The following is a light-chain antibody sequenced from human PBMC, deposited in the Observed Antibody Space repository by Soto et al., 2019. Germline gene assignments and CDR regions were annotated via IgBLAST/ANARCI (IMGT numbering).Light chain of an antibody. J-gene: IGLJ2*01. V-gene: IGLV2-14*01. Sequence: QSALTQPASVSGSPGQSITISCTGTSSDVGGYNYVSWYQQHPGKAPKLMIYEVSNRPSGVSNRFSGSKSGNTASLTISGLQAEDEADYYCSSYTSSSTLGVFGVGTKVTV. CDR1: SSDVGGYNY. CDR3: SSYTSSSTLGV. CDR2: EVS.